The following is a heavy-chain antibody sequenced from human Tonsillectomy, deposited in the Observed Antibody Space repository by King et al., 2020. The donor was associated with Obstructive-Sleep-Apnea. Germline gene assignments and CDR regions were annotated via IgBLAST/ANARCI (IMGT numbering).Heavy chain of an antibody. CDR1: GGSISSSSYY. Sequence: LQLQESGPGLVKPSETLSLTCTVSGGSISSSSYYWGWIRQPPGKGLEWIGSIYYSGRTYYNPSLKSRVTISVDTSKNQFSLKLSSVTAADTAVYYCAREGDIVVGPAANMDVCGQGTTVTVSS. CDR3: AREGDIVVGPAANMDV. V-gene: IGHV4-39*07. J-gene: IGHJ6*02. CDR2: IYYSGRT. D-gene: IGHD2-2*01.